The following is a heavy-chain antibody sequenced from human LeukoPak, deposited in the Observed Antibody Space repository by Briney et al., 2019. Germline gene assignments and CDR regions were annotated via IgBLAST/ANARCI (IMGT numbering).Heavy chain of an antibody. V-gene: IGHV3-53*01. CDR3: ARALPSGGYGSYYFDY. D-gene: IGHD2-15*01. Sequence: PGGSLRLSCAASGFTVSSNYMSWVRQAPGKGLERVSVIYSGGSTYYADSVKGRFTISRDNSRNTLYLQMNSLRAEDTAVYYCARALPSGGYGSYYFDYWGQGTLVTVSS. CDR2: IYSGGST. CDR1: GFTVSSNY. J-gene: IGHJ4*02.